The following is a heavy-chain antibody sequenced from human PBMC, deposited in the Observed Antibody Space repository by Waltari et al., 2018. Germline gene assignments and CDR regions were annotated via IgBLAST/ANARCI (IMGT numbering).Heavy chain of an antibody. D-gene: IGHD3-16*01. Sequence: QLHLQESGPGLVKPSETLSLTCSVSGGPITTSRHYWGWIRQPPGKGLEWTGTISYSGATYYSPSLRSRVTISLDTSKNQFSLKLNSVTAADTAVYYCATYVGASVGTAAFDVWGQGTMVTVSS. J-gene: IGHJ3*01. CDR3: ATYVGASVGTAAFDV. CDR1: GGPITTSRHY. CDR2: ISYSGAT. V-gene: IGHV4-39*01.